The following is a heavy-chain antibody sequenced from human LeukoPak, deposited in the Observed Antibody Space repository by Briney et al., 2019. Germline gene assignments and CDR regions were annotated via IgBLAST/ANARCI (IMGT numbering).Heavy chain of an antibody. J-gene: IGHJ5*02. CDR2: INPKTGST. D-gene: IGHD3-10*01. Sequence: ASVKVSFTASGYSFSGNYIHWVRQAPAQGLEWMGWINPKTGSTNYAEKFQGRVTMTRDTSISTCYMELSRLRSDDVAVYYCARSSGGSGRWGDNWFDPWGQGTLVIVSS. CDR1: GYSFSGNY. V-gene: IGHV1-2*02. CDR3: ARSSGGSGRWGDNWFDP.